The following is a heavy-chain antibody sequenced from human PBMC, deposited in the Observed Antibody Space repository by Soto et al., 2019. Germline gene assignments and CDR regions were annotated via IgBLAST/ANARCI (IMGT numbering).Heavy chain of an antibody. CDR1: GFTFSSYG. V-gene: IGHV3-30*18. CDR2: ISYDGSNK. Sequence: LRLSCAASGFTFSSYGMHWVRQAPGEGLEWVAVISYDGSNKYYADSVKGRFTISRDNSKNTLFLQMNSLRGEDTAVYYCAKGSYSSSSYYYGIDVWGQGTTVTVYS. J-gene: IGHJ6*02. CDR3: AKGSYSSSSYYYGIDV. D-gene: IGHD6-6*01.